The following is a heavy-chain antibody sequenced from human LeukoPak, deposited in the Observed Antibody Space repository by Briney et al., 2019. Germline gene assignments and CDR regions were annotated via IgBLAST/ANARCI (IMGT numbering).Heavy chain of an antibody. CDR3: AKENYDILTGYRYPDY. CDR2: ISYDGSNK. CDR1: GFTFSTYA. V-gene: IGHV3-30-3*02. J-gene: IGHJ4*02. Sequence: GGSLRLSCAASGFTFSTYAMSWVRQAPGKGLEWVAVISYDGSNKFYADSVKGRFTISRDNSKNTLYLQMNSLRAEDTAVYYCAKENYDILTGYRYPDYWGQGTLVTVSS. D-gene: IGHD3-9*01.